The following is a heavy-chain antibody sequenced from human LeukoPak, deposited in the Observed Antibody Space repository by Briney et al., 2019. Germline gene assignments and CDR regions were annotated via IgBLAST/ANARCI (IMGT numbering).Heavy chain of an antibody. CDR2: IYYSGST. V-gene: IGHV4-31*03. D-gene: IGHD1-26*01. J-gene: IGHJ3*02. CDR3: ARGVIVGATTTLHAFDI. CDR1: GGSIXSGGYY. Sequence: XLXLXXTXSGGSIXSGGYYWSWVRQHPGKGLEWIGYIYYSGSTYYNPSLKSRVTISVHTSKNHFSLKLSSVTAADTAVYYCARGVIVGATTTLHAFDIWGQGTMVTVSS.